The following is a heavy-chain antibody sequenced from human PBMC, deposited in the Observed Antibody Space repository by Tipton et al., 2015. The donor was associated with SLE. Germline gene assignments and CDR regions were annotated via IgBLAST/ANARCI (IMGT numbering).Heavy chain of an antibody. CDR1: GGSFSGYY. D-gene: IGHD3-10*01. Sequence: LRLSCAVYGGSFSGYYWSWIRQPPGKGLEWIGEINHSGSTNYNPSLKSRVTISVDTSKNQFSLKLSSVTAADTAVYYCASVKLRFGELFLYHPLDLWGQGTMVTVSS. CDR3: ASVKLRFGELFLYHPLDL. V-gene: IGHV4-34*01. J-gene: IGHJ3*01. CDR2: INHSGST.